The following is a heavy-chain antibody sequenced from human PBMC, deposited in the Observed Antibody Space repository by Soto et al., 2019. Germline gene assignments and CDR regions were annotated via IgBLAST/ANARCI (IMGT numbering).Heavy chain of an antibody. CDR2: INHSGST. J-gene: IGHJ5*02. CDR3: ARGRVAARPRGNWFDP. D-gene: IGHD6-6*01. V-gene: IGHV4-34*01. Sequence: LEILSLTCAVYGGSFSGYYWSWIRQPPGKGLEWIGEINHSGSTNYNPSLKSRVTISVDTSKNQFSLKLSSVTAADTAVYYCARGRVAARPRGNWFDPWGQGTLVTVSS. CDR1: GGSFSGYY.